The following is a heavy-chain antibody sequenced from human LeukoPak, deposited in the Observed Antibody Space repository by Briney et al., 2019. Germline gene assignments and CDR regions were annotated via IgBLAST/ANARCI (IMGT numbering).Heavy chain of an antibody. CDR1: GGSISSYY. J-gene: IGHJ6*03. CDR2: IYYTGST. D-gene: IGHD5-12*01. CDR3: ARVVYSGYDFRGAMDV. Sequence: PSETLSLTCAISGGSISSYYWSWIRQPPGKGLEWIGYIYYTGSTNHNPSLKSRVTISVDTSKNQFSLKLSSVTAADTAVYYCARVVYSGYDFRGAMDVWGKGTTVTVSS. V-gene: IGHV4-59*01.